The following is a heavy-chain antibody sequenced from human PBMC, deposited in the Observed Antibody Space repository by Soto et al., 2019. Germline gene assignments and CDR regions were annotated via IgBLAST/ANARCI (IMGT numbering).Heavy chain of an antibody. CDR1: GFTFSSYS. D-gene: IGHD6-13*01. Sequence: PGGSLRLSCAASGFTFSSYSMNWVRQAPGKGLVWVSRIKSDGTTTTYADSVKGRFTISRDNTKNTLYLQMNSLRTEDTAVYYCARGRTAAGFDFWGQGTLVTVSS. V-gene: IGHV3-74*01. J-gene: IGHJ4*02. CDR2: IKSDGTTT. CDR3: ARGRTAAGFDF.